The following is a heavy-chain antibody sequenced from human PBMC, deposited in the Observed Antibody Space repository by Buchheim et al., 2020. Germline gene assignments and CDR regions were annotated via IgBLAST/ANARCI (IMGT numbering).Heavy chain of an antibody. J-gene: IGHJ6*03. CDR2: IWFDGSNK. CDR3: ARDRLSAYYYMDV. Sequence: QVQLVESGGGVVQPGRSLSLSCAASGFTFSSYGMHWVRQAQGRGLEWLAVIWFDGSNKYYADSVKGRFTISRTHSKTHFIRQMNSLRAEDTAVYYCARDRLSAYYYMDVWGKGTT. CDR1: GFTFSSYG. V-gene: IGHV3-33*01. D-gene: IGHD6-19*01.